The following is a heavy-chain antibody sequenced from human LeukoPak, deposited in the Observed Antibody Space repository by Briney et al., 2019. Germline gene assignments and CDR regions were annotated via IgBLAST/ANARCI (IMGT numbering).Heavy chain of an antibody. D-gene: IGHD6-19*01. CDR2: ISSSSSTI. Sequence: PGRSLRLSCAASGFTFSSYAMHWIRQAPGKGLEWVSYISSSSSTIYYADSVKGRFTISRDNAKSSLYLQMNSLRAEDTAVYYCATISYSSGWYPLYYYYYGMDVWGQGTTVTVSS. V-gene: IGHV3-48*04. CDR1: GFTFSSYA. J-gene: IGHJ6*02. CDR3: ATISYSSGWYPLYYYYYGMDV.